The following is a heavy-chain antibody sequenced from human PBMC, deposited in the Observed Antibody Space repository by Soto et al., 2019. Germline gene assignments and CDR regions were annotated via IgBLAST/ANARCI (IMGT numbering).Heavy chain of an antibody. CDR1: GYTFTSYD. D-gene: IGHD4-17*01. J-gene: IGHJ6*02. Sequence: ASVKVSCKASGYTFTSYDINWVRQATGQGLEWMGWMNPNSGNTAYAQKFQGRVTMTRNTSISTAYMELSSLRSEDTAVYYCARDHYGVYYYYYGMDVWGQGTTVTVSS. CDR2: MNPNSGNT. V-gene: IGHV1-8*01. CDR3: ARDHYGVYYYYYGMDV.